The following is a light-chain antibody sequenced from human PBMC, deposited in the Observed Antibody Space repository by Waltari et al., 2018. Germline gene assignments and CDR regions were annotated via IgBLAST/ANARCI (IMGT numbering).Light chain of an antibody. CDR1: ELLTTY. CDR2: QDN. Sequence: SYDLTHPPSLSVSPTQTDPITCSGHELLTTYTSWYQQKPGQSPVLVLYQDNVRPSGIPKRFSGTNSGNTATITISGNQAMDEADYYCLVWDSSIGVFGSGTKMTVL. V-gene: IGLV3-1*01. J-gene: IGLJ1*01. CDR3: LVWDSSIGV.